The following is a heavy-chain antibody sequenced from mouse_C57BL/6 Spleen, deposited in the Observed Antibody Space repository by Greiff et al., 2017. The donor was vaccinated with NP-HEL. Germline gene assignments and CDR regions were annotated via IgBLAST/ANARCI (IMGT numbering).Heavy chain of an antibody. CDR3: ARDNWSYFDY. Sequence: EVQLQESGPGMVKPSQSLSLTCTVTGYSITSGYDWHWIRHFPGNKLEWMGYISYSGSTNYNPSLKSRISITHDTSKNHFFLKLNSVTTEDTATYYCARDNWSYFDYWGQGTTLTVSS. V-gene: IGHV3-1*01. CDR1: GYSITSGYD. J-gene: IGHJ2*01. CDR2: ISYSGST. D-gene: IGHD4-1*01.